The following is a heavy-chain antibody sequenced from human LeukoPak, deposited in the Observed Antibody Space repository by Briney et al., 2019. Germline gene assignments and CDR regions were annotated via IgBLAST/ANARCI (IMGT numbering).Heavy chain of an antibody. V-gene: IGHV3-23*01. Sequence: GGTLRLSCAASGFTFSSYGMSWVRQAPGQGLEWVSAISGSGGSTYYADSVKGRFTISRDSSKNTLYLQMNSLRGEYTAVYYCAKDKGIRKWLRFEVGVTDYWGQGTLVTVSS. CDR1: GFTFSSYG. D-gene: IGHD5-12*01. CDR2: ISGSGGST. J-gene: IGHJ4*02. CDR3: AKDKGIRKWLRFEVGVTDY.